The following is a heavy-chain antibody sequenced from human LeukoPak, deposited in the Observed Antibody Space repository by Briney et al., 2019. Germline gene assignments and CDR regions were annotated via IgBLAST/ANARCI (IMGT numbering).Heavy chain of an antibody. V-gene: IGHV4-34*01. Sequence: SETLSPTCAVSGGSFSGYYWSWIRQPPGKGLEWIGEINHSGSTNYNPSLKSRVTISVDTSKNQFSLKLSSVTAADAAVYYCARGPRLYGSGSYYNKDMDVWGKGTTVTVSS. J-gene: IGHJ6*04. CDR2: INHSGST. D-gene: IGHD3-10*01. CDR1: GGSFSGYY. CDR3: ARGPRLYGSGSYYNKDMDV.